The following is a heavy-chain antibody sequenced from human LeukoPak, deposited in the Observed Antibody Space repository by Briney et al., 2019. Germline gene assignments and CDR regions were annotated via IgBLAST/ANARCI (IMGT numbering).Heavy chain of an antibody. CDR1: GGSFSGYY. V-gene: IGHV4-34*01. CDR2: INHSGST. CDR3: ARVVAFVVVPAAIKWHQFFDY. D-gene: IGHD2-2*01. J-gene: IGHJ4*02. Sequence: SETLSLTCAVYGGSFSGYYWSWIRQPPGKGLEWIGEINHSGSTNYNPSLKSRVTISVDTSKNQFSLKLSSVTAADTAVYYCARVVAFVVVPAAIKWHQFFDYWGQGTLVTVSS.